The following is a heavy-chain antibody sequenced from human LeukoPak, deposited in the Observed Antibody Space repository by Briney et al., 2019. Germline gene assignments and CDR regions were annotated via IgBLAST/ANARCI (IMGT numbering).Heavy chain of an antibody. Sequence: GGSLRLSCAASGFIFSYYSMNWVRQAPGKGLEWVSSINSNSNYMSYADSVKGRFTISRDNAKNSLYLQMTSLRAEDTAVYYCARESLGANDYWGQGTLVTVSS. CDR1: GFIFSYYS. D-gene: IGHD1-26*01. J-gene: IGHJ4*02. CDR3: ARESLGANDY. V-gene: IGHV3-21*01. CDR2: INSNSNYM.